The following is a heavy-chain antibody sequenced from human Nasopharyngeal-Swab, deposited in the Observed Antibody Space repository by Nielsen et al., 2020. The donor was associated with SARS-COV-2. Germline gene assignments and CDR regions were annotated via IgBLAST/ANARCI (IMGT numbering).Heavy chain of an antibody. CDR1: QFNLTKYN. CDR3: TRDGLNGYYDSSGYPLRDGMDV. J-gene: IGHJ6*02. D-gene: IGHD3-22*01. Sequence: GSLKISCAASQFNLTKYNMHCVPPAPGKGLEWVSYITSSSSTIYYADSVKGRFPISRDNAENALYLQMNSLRDEDTAVYYCTRDGLNGYYDSSGYPLRDGMDVWGQGTTVTVSS. V-gene: IGHV3-48*02. CDR2: ITSSSSTI.